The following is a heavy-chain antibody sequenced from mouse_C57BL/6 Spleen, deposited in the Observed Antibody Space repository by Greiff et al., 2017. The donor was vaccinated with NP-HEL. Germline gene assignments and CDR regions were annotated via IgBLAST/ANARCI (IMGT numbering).Heavy chain of an antibody. J-gene: IGHJ4*01. V-gene: IGHV1-81*01. Sequence: QVQLQQSGAELARPGASVKLSCHAPRYPSPLPPLLFFPPLPFPFLSFILYIYPIMCYTYYNEKFKGKATLTADKSSSTAYMELRSLTSEDAAVDFCARWEAQGIAMDYWGQGTSVTVSS. CDR1: RYPSPLPP. CDR2: IYPIMCYT. CDR3: ARWEAQGIAMDY. D-gene: IGHD3-2*02.